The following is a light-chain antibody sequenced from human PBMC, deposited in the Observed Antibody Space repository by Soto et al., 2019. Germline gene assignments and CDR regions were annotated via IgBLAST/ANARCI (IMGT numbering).Light chain of an antibody. J-gene: IGKJ1*01. CDR1: QDIGTW. CDR2: AAS. V-gene: IGKV1-12*01. Sequence: DIQMTQSPSSESASVGDSVTITCRASQDIGTWLAWYQQKPGKAPSLLIYAASSLQSGVPSRFRGSGSGTDFTLTINSLQHEDIATYYCQQTNSFPRTFGQGTKVDIK. CDR3: QQTNSFPRT.